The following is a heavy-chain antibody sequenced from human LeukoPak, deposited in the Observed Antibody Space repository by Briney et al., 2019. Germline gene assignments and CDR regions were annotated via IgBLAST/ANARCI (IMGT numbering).Heavy chain of an antibody. CDR3: ARGTYYRGLSGSDAFDF. Sequence: PGGSLRLSCAASGFTFSSYSMNWVRQAPGKGLEWVSSISSSSLYIYYADSVKGRFTISRDNAKNYLYLEVNSLRGDDTALYYCARGTYYRGLSGSDAFDFWGQGTMVTVSS. J-gene: IGHJ3*01. CDR2: ISSSSLYI. CDR1: GFTFSSYS. D-gene: IGHD3-10*01. V-gene: IGHV3-21*04.